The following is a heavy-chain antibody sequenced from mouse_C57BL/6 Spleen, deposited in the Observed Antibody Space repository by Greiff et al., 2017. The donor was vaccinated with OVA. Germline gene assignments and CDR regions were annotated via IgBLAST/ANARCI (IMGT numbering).Heavy chain of an antibody. J-gene: IGHJ1*03. V-gene: IGHV5-17*01. CDR2: ISSGSSTI. CDR3: ARKDHWDFWYFDV. D-gene: IGHD4-1*01. CDR1: GFTFSDYG. Sequence: EVHLVESGGGLVKPGGSLKLSCAASGFTFSDYGMHWVRQAPEKGLEWVAYISSGSSTIYYADTVKGRFTISRDNAKNTLFLQMTSLRSEDTAMYYCARKDHWDFWYFDVWGTGTTVTVSS.